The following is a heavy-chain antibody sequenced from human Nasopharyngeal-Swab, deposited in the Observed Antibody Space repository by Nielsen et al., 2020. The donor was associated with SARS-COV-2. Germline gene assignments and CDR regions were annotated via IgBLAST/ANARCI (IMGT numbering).Heavy chain of an antibody. D-gene: IGHD3-22*01. CDR1: GDAFTSYD. V-gene: IGHV1-8*01. CDR3: IKGGPTYDSGAYYYYDVRYTGDS. CDR2: MNPNSGNT. Sequence: ASVKVSCKASGDAFTSYDIIWGRQATGQGLEWRGWMNPNSGNTGYAQKFQGRVTMTRSTSISTAYMELSSLRSEDTAIYYCIKGGPTYDSGAYYYYDVRYTGDSWGQGTLVTVSS. J-gene: IGHJ4*02.